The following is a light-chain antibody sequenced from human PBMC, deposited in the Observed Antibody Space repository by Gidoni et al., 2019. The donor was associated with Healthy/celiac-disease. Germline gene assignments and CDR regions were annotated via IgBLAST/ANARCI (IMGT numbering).Light chain of an antibody. CDR2: DAS. V-gene: IGKV3-11*01. J-gene: IGKJ4*01. CDR3: QQRSNWPPGLT. Sequence: EIVFTQSPAPLSLSPGERATLSCRASQSVSSYLAWYQQKPGQAPRLLIYDASNRATGIPARLSGSGSGTDFTLTISSLEPEDFAVYYCQQRSNWPPGLTFGGGTKVEIK. CDR1: QSVSSY.